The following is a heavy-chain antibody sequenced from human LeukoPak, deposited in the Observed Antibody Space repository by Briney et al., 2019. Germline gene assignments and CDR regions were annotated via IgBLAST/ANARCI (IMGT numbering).Heavy chain of an antibody. V-gene: IGHV1-69*04. Sequence: SVKVSCKASGATFSSYAISWVRHAPGQGLEWMGRIIPILGIANYAQKFQGRVTITADKSTSTAYMELSSLRSEDTAVYYCARDCSSTSCYDVSWFDPWGQGTLVTVSS. CDR1: GATFSSYA. D-gene: IGHD2-2*01. CDR3: ARDCSSTSCYDVSWFDP. J-gene: IGHJ5*02. CDR2: IIPILGIA.